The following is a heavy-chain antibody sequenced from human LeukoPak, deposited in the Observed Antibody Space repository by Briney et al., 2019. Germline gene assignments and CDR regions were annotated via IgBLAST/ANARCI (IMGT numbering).Heavy chain of an antibody. J-gene: IGHJ4*02. V-gene: IGHV1-24*01. D-gene: IGHD6-19*01. CDR3: VTAVKYSSGWYILDY. CDR2: FDPGDGET. Sequence: ASVKVSCKVSGYTLTELSMHWVRQAPGKGLEWMGGFDPGDGETIYAQKFQGRVTMTEDTSTDTAYMELSSLRSEDTAVYYCVTAVKYSSGWYILDYWGQGTLVTVSS. CDR1: GYTLTELS.